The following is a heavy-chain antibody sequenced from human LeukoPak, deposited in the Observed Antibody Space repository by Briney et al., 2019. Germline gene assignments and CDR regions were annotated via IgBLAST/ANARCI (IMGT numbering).Heavy chain of an antibody. CDR2: IYSGGST. CDR1: GFTVSSNY. CDR3: ARDIYYESSGYYYSDY. J-gene: IGHJ4*02. Sequence: GGSLRLSCAASGFTVSSNYMSWVRQAPGKGLEWVSVIYSGGSTYYVDSVKGRFTISRDNSKNTLYLQMNSLGAEDSAVYYCARDIYYESSGYYYSDYWGQGTLVTVSS. D-gene: IGHD3-22*01. V-gene: IGHV3-53*01.